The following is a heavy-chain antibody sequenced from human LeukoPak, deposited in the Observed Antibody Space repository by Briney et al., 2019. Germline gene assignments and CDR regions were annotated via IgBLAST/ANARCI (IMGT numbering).Heavy chain of an antibody. Sequence: ETLSLTCTVSGGSISSYYWSWIRQPAGKGLEWIGRIHTSGSTNYNPSLKSRVTMSVDTSKNQFSLKVPSVTAADTAVYYCARAWQWLPLDSWGQGTLVTVSS. D-gene: IGHD6-19*01. J-gene: IGHJ4*02. CDR1: GGSISSYY. CDR2: IHTSGST. V-gene: IGHV4-4*07. CDR3: ARAWQWLPLDS.